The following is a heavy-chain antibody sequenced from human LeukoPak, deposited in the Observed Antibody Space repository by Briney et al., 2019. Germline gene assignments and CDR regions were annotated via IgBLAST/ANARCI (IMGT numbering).Heavy chain of an antibody. CDR2: VNYSGGT. CDR3: AIRLTTSRSATATTWFDP. J-gene: IGHJ5*02. CDR1: GESFDGFY. V-gene: IGHV4-34*01. Sequence: SVTLSLTCAVYGESFDGFYWNWIRQSPGKGLEWLGEVNYSGGTDYNPALESRIAISADASKRQFSLKLTSVTAADTAVYYCAIRLTTSRSATATTWFDPWGQGTLVSVSS. D-gene: IGHD1-1*01.